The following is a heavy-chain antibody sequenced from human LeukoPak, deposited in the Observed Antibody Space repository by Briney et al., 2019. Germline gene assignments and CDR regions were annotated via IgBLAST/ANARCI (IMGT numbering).Heavy chain of an antibody. J-gene: IGHJ4*02. CDR3: ARQEYSSSWYSEYYFDY. CDR2: INPNSGGT. V-gene: IGHV1-2*02. D-gene: IGHD6-13*01. CDR1: GYTFTGYY. Sequence: ALVKVSCKASGYTFTGYYMHWVRQAPGQGLEWMGWINPNSGGTNYAQKFQGRVTMTRDTSISTAYMELSRLRSDDTAVYYCARQEYSSSWYSEYYFDYWGQGTLVTVSS.